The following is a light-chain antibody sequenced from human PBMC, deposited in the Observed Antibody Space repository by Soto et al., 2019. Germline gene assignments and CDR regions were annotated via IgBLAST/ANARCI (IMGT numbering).Light chain of an antibody. CDR1: RSVLYTSNNKNY. CDR2: WAS. J-gene: IGKJ2*01. V-gene: IGKV4-1*01. Sequence: DFVMTQSPESLAVSLGERATINCKSSRSVLYTSNNKNYLAWYQQKPGQPPKLLIYWASIRQSGVPDRFSGSGSGTDFTLTIGSLQAEDVAVYYCQQYYDAPFTVGQGTKVDIK. CDR3: QQYYDAPFT.